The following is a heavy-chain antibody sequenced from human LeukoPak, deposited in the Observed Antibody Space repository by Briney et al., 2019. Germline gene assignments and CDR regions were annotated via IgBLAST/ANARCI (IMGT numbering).Heavy chain of an antibody. CDR2: IYYSGST. CDR1: GGSIRSSSYY. D-gene: IGHD3-10*01. V-gene: IGHV4-39*01. CDR3: ARLCLVDHGGNYYGSGSYSPPGL. J-gene: IGHJ4*02. Sequence: SETLSLTCTVSGGSIRSSSYYWGWIRQPPGKGLEWIGSIYYSGSTYNNPSLKSRVTISVDTSKNQFSLKLSSVTAADTAVYYWARLCLVDHGGNYYGSGSYSPPGLWGQGTLVTVSS.